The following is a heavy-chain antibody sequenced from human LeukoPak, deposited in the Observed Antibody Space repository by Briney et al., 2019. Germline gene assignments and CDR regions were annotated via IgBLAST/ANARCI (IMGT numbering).Heavy chain of an antibody. CDR1: GGSFSGYY. CDR2: INHSGST. J-gene: IGHJ6*02. CDR3: SSSWYDPSYYYHGMDV. D-gene: IGHD6-13*01. Sequence: SETLSLTCAVYGGSFSGYYWSWIRQPPGKGLEWIGEINHSGSTNYNPSLKSRVTISVDTSKNQFSLKLSSVTAADTAVYYCSSSWYDPSYYYHGMDVWGQGTTVTVSS. V-gene: IGHV4-34*01.